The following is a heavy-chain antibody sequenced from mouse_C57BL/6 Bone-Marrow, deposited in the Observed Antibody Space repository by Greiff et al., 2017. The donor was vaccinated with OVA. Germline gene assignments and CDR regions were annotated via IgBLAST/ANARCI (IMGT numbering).Heavy chain of an antibody. V-gene: IGHV3-6*01. J-gene: IGHJ4*01. CDR1: GYSITSGYY. CDR3: ARERLRRAMDY. D-gene: IGHD2-4*01. CDR2: ISYDGSN. Sequence: EVQVVESGPGLVKPSQSLSLTCSVTGYSITSGYYWNWIRQFPGNKLEWMGYISYDGSNNYNPSLKNRISITRDTSKNQFFLKLNSVTTEDTATYYCARERLRRAMDYWGQGTSVTVSS.